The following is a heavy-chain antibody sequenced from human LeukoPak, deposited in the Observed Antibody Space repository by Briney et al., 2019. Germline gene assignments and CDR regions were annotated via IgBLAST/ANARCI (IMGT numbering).Heavy chain of an antibody. CDR2: IRYDGNNK. Sequence: PGRSLRLSCAASGFTFDNYSMHWVRQAPGKGLNWVAFIRYDGNNKYYADSVKGRSTISRDNSKNMLYLEMNSLSTEDTAVYYCAKVRYCSGVNCYPDDNWGQGTLVTVSS. J-gene: IGHJ4*02. V-gene: IGHV3-30*02. CDR3: AKVRYCSGVNCYPDDN. D-gene: IGHD2-15*01. CDR1: GFTFDNYS.